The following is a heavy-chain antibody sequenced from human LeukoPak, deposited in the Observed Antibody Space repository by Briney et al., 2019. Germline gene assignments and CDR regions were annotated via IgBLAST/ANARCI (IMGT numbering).Heavy chain of an antibody. J-gene: IGHJ5*02. Sequence: PSETLSLTCSVSGYFISSGFYWGWIRQPPGKGLEWIGSIHHSGNTYYNPSLKSRVTISVDTSKNQFSLKLSSVTAADTAVYYCARGPIGAVAGPLRFDPWGQGTLVIVSS. D-gene: IGHD6-19*01. CDR1: GYFISSGFY. CDR2: IHHSGNT. V-gene: IGHV4-38-2*02. CDR3: ARGPIGAVAGPLRFDP.